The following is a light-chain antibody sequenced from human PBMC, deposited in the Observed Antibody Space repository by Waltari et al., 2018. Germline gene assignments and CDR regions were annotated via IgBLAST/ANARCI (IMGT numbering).Light chain of an antibody. CDR3: LQYNNWPYT. V-gene: IGKV3-15*01. CDR1: QNIGTS. Sequence: EIEMTQSPASLPGSPGETAILTCRASQNIGTSLSWFQLRPGRAPRHLIYGASTRATGIPARFSASGSGTEFSLTISSLQSDDFAVYYCLQYNNWPYTFGQGTRLEIK. CDR2: GAS. J-gene: IGKJ2*01.